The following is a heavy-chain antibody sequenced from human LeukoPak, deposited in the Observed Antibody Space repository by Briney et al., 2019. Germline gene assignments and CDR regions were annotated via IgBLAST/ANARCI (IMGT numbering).Heavy chain of an antibody. J-gene: IGHJ3*02. V-gene: IGHV3-13*01. D-gene: IGHD2-2*01. Sequence: GGSLRLSCAASGFTFSSYDMHWVRQTTGKGLEWVSTIGTVGDTYYPGSVKGRFTISRENAKNSLYLQMNSLRAGDTAVYYCARGFVCSSTSCRWGEAFDIWGQGTMVTVSS. CDR1: GFTFSSYD. CDR2: IGTVGDT. CDR3: ARGFVCSSTSCRWGEAFDI.